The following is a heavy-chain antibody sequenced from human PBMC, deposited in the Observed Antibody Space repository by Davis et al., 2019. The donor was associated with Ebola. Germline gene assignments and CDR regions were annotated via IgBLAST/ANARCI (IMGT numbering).Heavy chain of an antibody. Sequence: AASVKVSCKASGYTFTSYAMHWVRQAPGQRLEWMGWINTHNGNTNLAQKLHDRVTLTTDTSTSTAYMEMRSLRSDDTAVYYCARDLVSGWYICDSWGQGTLVSVSS. CDR1: GYTFTSYA. J-gene: IGHJ4*02. CDR2: INTHNGNT. D-gene: IGHD6-19*01. V-gene: IGHV1-3*04. CDR3: ARDLVSGWYICDS.